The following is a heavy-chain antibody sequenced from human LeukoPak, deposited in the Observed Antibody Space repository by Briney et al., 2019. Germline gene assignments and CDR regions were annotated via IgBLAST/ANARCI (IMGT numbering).Heavy chain of an antibody. J-gene: IGHJ5*02. CDR3: ARVVRDARNYDSSGYSLDP. V-gene: IGHV1-8*01. CDR2: MNPNSGNT. D-gene: IGHD3-22*01. Sequence: GASVKVSCKASGYTFTSYDINWVRQATGQGLEWMGWMNPNSGNTGYAQKFQGRVTTTADKSTSTAYMELSSLRSEDTAVYYCARVVRDARNYDSSGYSLDPWGQGTLVTVSS. CDR1: GYTFTSYD.